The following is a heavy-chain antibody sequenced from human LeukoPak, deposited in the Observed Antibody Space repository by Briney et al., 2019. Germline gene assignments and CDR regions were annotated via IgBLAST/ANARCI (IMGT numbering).Heavy chain of an antibody. Sequence: ASVKVSCKASGYTFTSYYIHWVRQAPGQGLEWMGIINPSGGSTSYAQKFQGRVTMTRDTSTSTVYMELISLTSEDTAVHYCARGYCNSTSCSGGYNWFDPWGQGTLVTVSS. V-gene: IGHV1-46*01. CDR3: ARGYCNSTSCSGGYNWFDP. CDR1: GYTFTSYY. J-gene: IGHJ5*02. D-gene: IGHD2-2*01. CDR2: INPSGGST.